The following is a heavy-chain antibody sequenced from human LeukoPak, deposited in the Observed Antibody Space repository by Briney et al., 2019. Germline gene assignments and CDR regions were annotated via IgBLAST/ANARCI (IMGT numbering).Heavy chain of an antibody. CDR3: AREDDTIAENTFDI. V-gene: IGHV4-34*01. CDR1: GGSFSGYY. J-gene: IGHJ3*02. Sequence: PSETLSLTCAVYGGSFSGYYWSWIRQPPGKGLEWIGEINHSGSTNYNPSLKSRVTISLDTSKNHFSLKVHSVTAADTAVYYCAREDDTIAENTFDIWGQGTVVTVSS. CDR2: INHSGST. D-gene: IGHD6-13*01.